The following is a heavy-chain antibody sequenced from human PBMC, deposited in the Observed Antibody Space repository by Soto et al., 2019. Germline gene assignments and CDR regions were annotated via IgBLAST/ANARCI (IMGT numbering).Heavy chain of an antibody. J-gene: IGHJ6*02. CDR2: MNPNSGNT. Sequence: ASVKVSCKASGYTFTSYDINWVRQATGQGLEWMGWMNPNSGNTVYAQKFQGRVTMTRTTSISTAYMELSSLRSENTAVYYWGRGGAGTYYYYGMDVWGQGTTVTVSS. V-gene: IGHV1-8*01. CDR3: GRGGAGTYYYYGMDV. D-gene: IGHD1-26*01. CDR1: GYTFTSYD.